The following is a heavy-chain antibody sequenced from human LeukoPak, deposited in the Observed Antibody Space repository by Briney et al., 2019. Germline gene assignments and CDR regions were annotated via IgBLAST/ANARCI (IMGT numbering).Heavy chain of an antibody. CDR3: ARLHSTAAAGTYDY. Sequence: PGGSLRLSCAASGFIFSDYYMTWIRQAPGKGLDWISYISTDSSFTSYAVSVRGRFTVSRDNAKNSLYLQMNSLRAEDTAVYYCARLHSTAAAGTYDYWGQGTLVTVSS. CDR2: ISTDSSFT. J-gene: IGHJ4*02. CDR1: GFIFSDYY. D-gene: IGHD6-13*01. V-gene: IGHV3-11*06.